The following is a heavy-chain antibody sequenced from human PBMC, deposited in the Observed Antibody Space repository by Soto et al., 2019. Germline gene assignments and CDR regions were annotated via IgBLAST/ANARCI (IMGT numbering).Heavy chain of an antibody. CDR3: CRTIFGGVGYYYYRMDV. CDR1: GFTFDDYA. V-gene: IGHV3-9*01. CDR2: ISWNSGSI. D-gene: IGHD3-3*01. Sequence: EVQLVESGGGLVQPGRSLRLSCAASGFTFDDYAMHWVRQAPGKGLEWVSGISWNSGSIVYADSVKGRFTISRDNAKNSLYLQMNSLRAEDTALYFCCRTIFGGVGYYYYRMDVWGQGTTVTVSS. J-gene: IGHJ6*02.